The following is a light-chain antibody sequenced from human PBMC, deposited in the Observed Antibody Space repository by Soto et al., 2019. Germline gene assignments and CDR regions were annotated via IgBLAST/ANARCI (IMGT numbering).Light chain of an antibody. CDR1: QSVSSNY. J-gene: IGKJ2*01. Sequence: ELVLTQSPGTQSLSPGERATLSCRASQSVSSNYLAWYQQKPGQAPRLLIYGASNRAIGIPDRFSGSGSGTDFTLTISRLEPEDFEVYFCQRYGSSPMYTFGQGTKLEIK. CDR3: QRYGSSPMYT. V-gene: IGKV3-20*01. CDR2: GAS.